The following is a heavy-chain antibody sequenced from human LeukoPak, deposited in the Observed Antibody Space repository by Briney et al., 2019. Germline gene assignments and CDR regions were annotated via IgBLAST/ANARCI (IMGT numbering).Heavy chain of an antibody. CDR1: GGSLSSYY. V-gene: IGHV4-59*08. CDR3: ARHFATVTPYYYFGLDV. CDR2: MFYSGST. Sequence: SETLSLTCSVSGGSLSSYYWSWIRQPPGKGLEWIGHMFYSGSTKYNPSLKSRITISVDTSRNLFSLKVFSVTAADTAVYYCARHFATVTPYYYFGLDVWGQGTTVTVSS. J-gene: IGHJ6*02. D-gene: IGHD4-11*01.